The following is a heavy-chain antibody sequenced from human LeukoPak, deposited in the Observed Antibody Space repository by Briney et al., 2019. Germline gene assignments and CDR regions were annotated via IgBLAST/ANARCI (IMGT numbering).Heavy chain of an antibody. CDR3: ARGGYRGGASAFDY. D-gene: IGHD2-15*01. J-gene: IGHJ4*02. Sequence: KASETLSLTCTVSGGSISSCYWSWIRQPPGKGLEWIGYIYYSGSTNYNPSLKSRVTISVDTSKNQFSLKLSSVTAADTAVYYCARGGYRGGASAFDYWGQGTLVTVSS. CDR2: IYYSGST. CDR1: GGSISSCY. V-gene: IGHV4-59*13.